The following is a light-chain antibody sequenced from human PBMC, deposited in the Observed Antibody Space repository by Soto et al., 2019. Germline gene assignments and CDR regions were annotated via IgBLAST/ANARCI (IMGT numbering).Light chain of an antibody. CDR2: DVS. CDR1: SSDVGGYNY. CDR3: CSYAGSYTFYV. V-gene: IGLV2-11*01. Sequence: QSVLTQPRSVSGSPGQSVTISCTGTSSDVGGYNYVSWYQQHPGKAPKLMIFDVSKRPSGVPDRFSGSKSGNTASLTISGLQAEDVADYYCCSYAGSYTFYVFGTGTIVTVL. J-gene: IGLJ1*01.